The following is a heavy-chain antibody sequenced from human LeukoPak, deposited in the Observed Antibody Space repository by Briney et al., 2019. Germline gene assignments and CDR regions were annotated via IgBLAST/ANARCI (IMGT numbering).Heavy chain of an antibody. V-gene: IGHV4-59*01. CDR1: GGFISSYY. CDR2: IYYSGST. D-gene: IGHD6-19*01. CDR3: ARVAVAATGAFDI. J-gene: IGHJ3*02. Sequence: PSETLSLTCTVSGGFISSYYWSWIRQPPGKGLEWIGYIYYSGSTNYNPSLKSRVTISVDTSKNQFSLKLGSVTAADTAVYYCARVAVAATGAFDIWGQGTMVTVSS.